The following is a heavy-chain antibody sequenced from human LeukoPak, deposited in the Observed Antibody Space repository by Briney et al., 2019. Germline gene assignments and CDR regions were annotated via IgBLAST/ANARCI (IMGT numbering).Heavy chain of an antibody. CDR2: ISAYNGNT. CDR1: GYTFTSYG. V-gene: IGHV1-18*01. D-gene: IGHD6-13*01. J-gene: IGHJ5*02. Sequence: ASVKVSCKASGYTFTSYGISWVRQAPGQGLEWMGWISAYNGNTNYSQKLQGRVTMTTDTSTSTDYMELRSLRSDDTAVYYCARNPERIAAAGTWVDPWGQGTLVTVSS. CDR3: ARNPERIAAAGTWVDP.